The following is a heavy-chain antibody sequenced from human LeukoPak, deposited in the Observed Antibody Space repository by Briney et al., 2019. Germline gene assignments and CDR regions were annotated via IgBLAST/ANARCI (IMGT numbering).Heavy chain of an antibody. CDR2: INSDGSST. CDR3: AKDPNGDYVGAFDM. CDR1: GFTFSSYW. V-gene: IGHV3-74*01. Sequence: PGGSLRLSCAASGFTFSSYWMHWVRQAPGEGLVWVSRINSDGSSTSYADSVKGRFTISRDNAKNTLYLQMNGLRAEDTALYYCAKDPNGDYVGAFDMWGQGTMVTVSS. D-gene: IGHD4-17*01. J-gene: IGHJ3*02.